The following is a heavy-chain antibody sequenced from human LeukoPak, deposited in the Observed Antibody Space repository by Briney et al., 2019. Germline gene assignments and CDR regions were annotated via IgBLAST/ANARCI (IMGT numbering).Heavy chain of an antibody. Sequence: PGGSLRLSCAASGSTFSSYAMHWVRQAPGKGLEWVAVISYDGSNKYYADSVKGRFTISRDNSKNTLYLQMNSLRAEDTAVYYCARGSSGWSRLDYWGQGTLVTVSS. D-gene: IGHD6-19*01. CDR1: GSTFSSYA. J-gene: IGHJ4*02. V-gene: IGHV3-30-3*01. CDR2: ISYDGSNK. CDR3: ARGSSGWSRLDY.